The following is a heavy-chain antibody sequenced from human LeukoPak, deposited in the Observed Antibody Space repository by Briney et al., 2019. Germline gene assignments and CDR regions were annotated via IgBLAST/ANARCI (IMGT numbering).Heavy chain of an antibody. V-gene: IGHV1-69*04. J-gene: IGHJ6*02. Sequence: SVKVSCKASGGTFSSYAISWVRQAPGQGLEWMGRIIPILGIANYTQKFQGRVTITADKSTSTAYMELSSLRSEDTAVYYCARSWVYCSSTSCSQYYYGMDVWGQGTTVTVSS. CDR1: GGTFSSYA. D-gene: IGHD2-2*01. CDR2: IIPILGIA. CDR3: ARSWVYCSSTSCSQYYYGMDV.